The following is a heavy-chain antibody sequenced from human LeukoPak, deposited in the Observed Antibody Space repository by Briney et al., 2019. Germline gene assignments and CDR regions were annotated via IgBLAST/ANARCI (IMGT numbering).Heavy chain of an antibody. J-gene: IGHJ4*02. CDR3: ARIRTGDIVDY. Sequence: TLSLTCTVSGYSISSIHCWGWIRQPPGKALEWLARIDWDDDKYYSTSLKTRLTISKDTSKNQVVLTMTNMDPVDTATYYCARIRTGDIVDYWGQGTLVTVSS. CDR1: GYSISSIHCW. CDR2: IDWDDDK. V-gene: IGHV2-70*11. D-gene: IGHD5-12*01.